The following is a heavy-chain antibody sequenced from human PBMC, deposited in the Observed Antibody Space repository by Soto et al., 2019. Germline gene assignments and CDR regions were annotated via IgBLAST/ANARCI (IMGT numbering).Heavy chain of an antibody. D-gene: IGHD3-9*01. V-gene: IGHV3-9*01. Sequence: EVQLVESGGGLVQPGRSLRLSCAASGFTFDDYAIHWVRQAPGKGLEWVAGINWNSRSIGYADSVKGRFTISRDNAKNSLYLQMNSLRVEDTALYYCAKDHYDILTGRMDVWGKGTTVTVSS. CDR1: GFTFDDYA. J-gene: IGHJ6*03. CDR2: INWNSRSI. CDR3: AKDHYDILTGRMDV.